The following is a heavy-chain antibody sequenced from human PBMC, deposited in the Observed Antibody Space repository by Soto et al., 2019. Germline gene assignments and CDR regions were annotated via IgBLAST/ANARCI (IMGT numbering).Heavy chain of an antibody. CDR1: GFTFSSNY. CDR2: IYSGGST. V-gene: IGHV3-66*01. Sequence: EVQLVESGGGLVQPGGSLRLSCAASGFTFSSNYMSWVRQAPGKGLEWVSVIYSGGSTYYADSVKGRFTITRDNSKNTLYLQMNSLRAEDTAVYYCATSIAAAAFDYWGQGTLVTVSS. D-gene: IGHD6-13*01. J-gene: IGHJ4*02. CDR3: ATSIAAAAFDY.